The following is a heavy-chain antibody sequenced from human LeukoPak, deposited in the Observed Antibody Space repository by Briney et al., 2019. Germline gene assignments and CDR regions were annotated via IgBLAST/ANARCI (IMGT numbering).Heavy chain of an antibody. J-gene: IGHJ3*02. CDR1: GFTFDDYA. Sequence: GRSLRLSCAASGFTFDDYAMHWVRQAPGKGLEWVSGISWNSGSIGYADSVKGRFTISRDNAKNSLYLQMNSLRAEEMALYYCAKDMGAGPYSGSYYAFDIWGQGTMVTVSS. CDR3: AKDMGAGPYSGSYYAFDI. D-gene: IGHD1-26*01. CDR2: ISWNSGSI. V-gene: IGHV3-9*03.